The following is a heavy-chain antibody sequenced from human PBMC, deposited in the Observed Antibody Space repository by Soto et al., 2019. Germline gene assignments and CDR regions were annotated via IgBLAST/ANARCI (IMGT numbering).Heavy chain of an antibody. CDR1: GYTLTELS. CDR2: FDPEDGET. J-gene: IGHJ6*02. CDR3: ATDRKLRFLEWLPLPRHYYYYGMDV. D-gene: IGHD3-3*01. V-gene: IGHV1-24*01. Sequence: GASVKVSCKVSGYTLTELSMHWVRQAPGKGLEWMGGFDPEDGETIYAQKFQGRVTMTEDTSTDTAYMELSSLRSEDTAVYYCATDRKLRFLEWLPLPRHYYYYGMDVWGQGTTVTVSS.